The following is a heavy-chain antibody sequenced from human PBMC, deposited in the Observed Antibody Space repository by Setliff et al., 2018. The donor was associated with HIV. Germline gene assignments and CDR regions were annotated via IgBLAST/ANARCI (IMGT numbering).Heavy chain of an antibody. CDR1: GGSISSEGYY. V-gene: IGHV4-31*03. J-gene: IGHJ5*02. CDR3: VRAEYSSSSDWFAP. Sequence: SETLSLTCTVSGGSISSEGYYWSWIRQHPGKGLGWIGYIYYSGNTYYSPSLKSRLTISVDTSKNQFSLKLRSVTAADTAVYYCVRAEYSSSSDWFAPWGQGALVTVSS. CDR2: IYYSGNT. D-gene: IGHD6-6*01.